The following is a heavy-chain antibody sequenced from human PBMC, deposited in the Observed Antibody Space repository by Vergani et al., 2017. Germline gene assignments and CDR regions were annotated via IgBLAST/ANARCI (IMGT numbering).Heavy chain of an antibody. V-gene: IGHV4-38-2*02. D-gene: IGHD3-10*01. CDR1: GYSISRGFY. Sequence: QIQLQESGPGLVKPSETLSLTCSVSGYSISRGFYWAWIRQPPEKGLEWIVGMFHTGESSNSPSLQSRFAFSRDTSKNPSSLPLTSTTAADTAVYFCGVIMVRSPRPDNWFDSWGRGTVVTVSS. J-gene: IGHJ5*01. CDR3: GVIMVRSPRPDNWFDS. CDR2: MFHTGES.